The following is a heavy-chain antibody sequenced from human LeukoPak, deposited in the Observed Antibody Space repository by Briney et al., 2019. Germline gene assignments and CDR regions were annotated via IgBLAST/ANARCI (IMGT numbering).Heavy chain of an antibody. V-gene: IGHV4-59*01. J-gene: IGHJ4*02. CDR2: IYYSGST. CDR1: GDSISSYY. D-gene: IGHD5-18*01. Sequence: SETLSLTCTVSGDSISSYYWSWIRQPPGKGLEWIGYIYYSGSTNYNPSLKSRVTISVDTSKNQFSLKLSSVTAADTAVYYCARVRWVTAMVTGPYFDYWGQGTLVTVPS. CDR3: ARVRWVTAMVTGPYFDY.